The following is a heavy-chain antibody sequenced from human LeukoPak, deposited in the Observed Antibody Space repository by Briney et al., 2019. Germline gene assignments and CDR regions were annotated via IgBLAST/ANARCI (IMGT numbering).Heavy chain of an antibody. CDR1: GYSFTSYW. Sequence: GESLKISCKGSGYSFTSYWIGWVRQMPGKGLEWMGIIYPGDSDTRYSPSFQGQVTISADKSISTAYLQWSSLKASDTAMYYCARHRPAAAGYYYYMDAWGKGTTVTVSS. V-gene: IGHV5-51*01. CDR2: IYPGDSDT. CDR3: ARHRPAAAGYYYYMDA. D-gene: IGHD2-2*01. J-gene: IGHJ6*03.